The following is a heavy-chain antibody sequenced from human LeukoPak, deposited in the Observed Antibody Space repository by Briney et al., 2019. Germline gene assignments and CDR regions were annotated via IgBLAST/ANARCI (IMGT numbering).Heavy chain of an antibody. V-gene: IGHV4-31*03. CDR3: ARAGREWELLEIPFDY. CDR2: IYYSGST. J-gene: IGHJ4*02. Sequence: TLSLTCTVSGGSISSGGYYWSWIRQHPGKGLEWIGYIYYSGSTYYNPSLKSRVTISVDTSKNQFSLKLSSVTAADTAVYYCARAGREWELLEIPFDYWGQGTLVTVSS. CDR1: GGSISSGGYY. D-gene: IGHD1-26*01.